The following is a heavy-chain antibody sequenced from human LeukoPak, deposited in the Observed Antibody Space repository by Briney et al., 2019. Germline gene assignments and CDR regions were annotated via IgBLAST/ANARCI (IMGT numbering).Heavy chain of an antibody. CDR1: GGTFSSYA. V-gene: IGHV1-69*04. J-gene: IGHJ6*02. D-gene: IGHD3-10*01. CDR3: ARDHFNSLYYYGSGSPSYYYGMGV. CDR2: IIPILGLA. Sequence: ASVKVSCKASGGTFSSYAISWVRQAAGQGLGWMGRIIPILGLANYAQKFQGRVTITADKSTSTAYMELSSLRSEDTAVYYCARDHFNSLYYYGSGSPSYYYGMGVWGQGTTVTVSS.